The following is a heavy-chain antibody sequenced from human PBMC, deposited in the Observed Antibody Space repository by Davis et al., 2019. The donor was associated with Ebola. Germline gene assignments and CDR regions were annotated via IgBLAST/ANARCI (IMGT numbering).Heavy chain of an antibody. CDR3: ARDIGAGYCSGGSCYTPGWFDP. J-gene: IGHJ5*02. CDR1: GFTFSDYH. V-gene: IGHV3-11*06. Sequence: GGSLRLSCAASGFTFSDYHMSWIRQAPGKGLEWVSYISSSSSYTNYADSVKGRFTISRDNSKNTLYLQMNSLRAEDTAVYYCARDIGAGYCSGGSCYTPGWFDPWGQGTLVTVSS. CDR2: ISSSSSYT. D-gene: IGHD2-15*01.